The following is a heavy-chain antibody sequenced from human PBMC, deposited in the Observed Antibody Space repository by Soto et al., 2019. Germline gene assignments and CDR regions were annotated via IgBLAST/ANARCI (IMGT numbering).Heavy chain of an antibody. CDR3: ARRGDYTSDYYYYYGMDV. D-gene: IGHD4-17*01. Sequence: QVQLVQSGAEVKKPGSSVKLSCKASGGTFSSYAISWVRQAPGQGLEWLGGIIPIIGTANYAQKFQGRVTITADKSTSTAYMELSSLISDDTAVYYCARRGDYTSDYYYYYGMDVWGQGTTVTVSS. J-gene: IGHJ6*02. V-gene: IGHV1-69*14. CDR1: GGTFSSYA. CDR2: IIPIIGTA.